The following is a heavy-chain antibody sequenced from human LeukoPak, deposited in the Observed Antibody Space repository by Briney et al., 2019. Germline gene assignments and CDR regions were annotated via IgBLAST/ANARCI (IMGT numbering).Heavy chain of an antibody. CDR1: GFTFSSYA. J-gene: IGHJ4*02. V-gene: IGHV3-23*01. Sequence: GGSLRLSCAASGFTFSSYAMSWVRQAPGKGLEWVSAISGSGGSTYYADSVKDRFTISRDNSKNTLYLQMNSLRAEDTAVYYCAKDSGTFFGELSNYWGQGTLVTVSS. CDR2: ISGSGGST. D-gene: IGHD3-10*01. CDR3: AKDSGTFFGELSNY.